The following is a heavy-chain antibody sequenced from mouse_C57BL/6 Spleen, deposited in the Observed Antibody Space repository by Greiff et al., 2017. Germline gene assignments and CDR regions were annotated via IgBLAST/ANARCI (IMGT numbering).Heavy chain of an antibody. CDR1: GFTFSSYT. J-gene: IGHJ4*01. CDR2: ISGGGGNT. CDR3: ARQDYYGSGDAMDY. Sequence: EVHLVESGGGLVKPGGSLKLSCAASGFTFSSYTMSWVRQTPEKRLEWVATISGGGGNTYYPDSVKGRFTISRDNAKNTLYLQMSSLRSEDTALYYCARQDYYGSGDAMDYWGQGTSVTVSS. D-gene: IGHD1-1*01. V-gene: IGHV5-9*01.